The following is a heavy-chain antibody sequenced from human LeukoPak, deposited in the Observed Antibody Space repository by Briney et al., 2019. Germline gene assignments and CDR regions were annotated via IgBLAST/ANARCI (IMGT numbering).Heavy chain of an antibody. V-gene: IGHV1-69*13. J-gene: IGHJ3*02. CDR1: GGTFSSYG. CDR3: ARAGSGWLDGAFDI. Sequence: GASVKVSCKACGGTFSSYGISWVRQAPGQGLEWMGGIIPIFGTANYAQKFQGRVTITADESTSTAYMELSSLRSEDTAVYYCARAGSGWLDGAFDIWGQGTMVTVSS. CDR2: IIPIFGTA. D-gene: IGHD6-19*01.